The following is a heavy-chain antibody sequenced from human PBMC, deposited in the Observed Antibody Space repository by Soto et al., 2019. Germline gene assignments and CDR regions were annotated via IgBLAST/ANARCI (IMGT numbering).Heavy chain of an antibody. J-gene: IGHJ6*02. CDR1: GYTFTSYD. CDR3: ARPVTTKPFDYYYGMDV. Sequence: ASVKVSCKASGYTFTSYDINWVRQATGQGLEWMGWMNPNSGNTGYAQKFQGRVTMARNTSISTAYTELSSLRSEDTAVYYCARPVTTKPFDYYYGMDVWGQGTTVTVSS. D-gene: IGHD4-17*01. CDR2: MNPNSGNT. V-gene: IGHV1-8*01.